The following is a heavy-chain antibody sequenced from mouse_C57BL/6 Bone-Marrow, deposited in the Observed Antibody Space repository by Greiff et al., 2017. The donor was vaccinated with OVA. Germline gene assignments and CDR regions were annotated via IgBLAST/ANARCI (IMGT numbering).Heavy chain of an antibody. CDR2: ISDGGSYT. CDR3: ARDQKKIYYYGSYWYFDV. CDR1: GFTFSSYA. D-gene: IGHD1-1*01. J-gene: IGHJ1*03. Sequence: EVQLVESGGGLVKPGGSLKLSCAASGFTFSSYAMSWVRQTPEKRLEWVATISDGGSYTYYPDNVKGRFTISRDNAKNNLYLQMSHLKYEDTAMYYCARDQKKIYYYGSYWYFDVWGTVTTVTVSS. V-gene: IGHV5-4*01.